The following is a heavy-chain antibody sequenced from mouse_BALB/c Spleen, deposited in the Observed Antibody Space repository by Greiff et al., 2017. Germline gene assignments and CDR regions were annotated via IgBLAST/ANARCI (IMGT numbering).Heavy chain of an antibody. CDR1: GFTFSSYA. J-gene: IGHJ2*01. CDR3: ARGLDY. V-gene: IGHV5-9-3*01. D-gene: IGHD6-1*01. CDR2: ISSGGSYT. Sequence: EVQLVESGGGLVKPGGSLKLSCAASGFTFSSYAMSWVRQTPEKRLEWVATISSGGSYTYYPDSVKGRFTISRDNAKNTLYLQMSSLRSEDTAMYYCARGLDYWGQGTTLTVSS.